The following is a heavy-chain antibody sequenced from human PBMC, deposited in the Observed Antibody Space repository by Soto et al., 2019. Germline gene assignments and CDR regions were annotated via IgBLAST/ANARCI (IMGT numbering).Heavy chain of an antibody. CDR1: GYTFTSYY. CDR2: INPSGGST. Sequence: GASVKVSCKASGYTFTSYYMHWVRQAPGQGLEWMGIINPSGGSTSYAQKFQGRVTMTRDTSTSTVYMELSSLRSEDTAVYYCATNTRYDSSGYYWVASFDICGQGTMVTVS. J-gene: IGHJ3*02. V-gene: IGHV1-46*01. D-gene: IGHD3-22*01. CDR3: ATNTRYDSSGYYWVASFDI.